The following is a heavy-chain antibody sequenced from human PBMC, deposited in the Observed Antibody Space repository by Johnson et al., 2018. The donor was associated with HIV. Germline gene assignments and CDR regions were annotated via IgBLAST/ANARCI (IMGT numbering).Heavy chain of an antibody. D-gene: IGHD3-10*02. CDR1: GLNFRSYW. Sequence: VQVVESGGGLVQPGGSLRLSCAASGLNFRSYWMNWVRQAPGKGLEWVANIKQDGSQKYYVDSVKGRFTISRDNAKNSLYLQMNSLRAEDTAVYYCARESTNLYYVDIWGQGTMVTVSS. CDR3: ARESTNLYYVDI. V-gene: IGHV3-7*05. J-gene: IGHJ3*02. CDR2: IKQDGSQK.